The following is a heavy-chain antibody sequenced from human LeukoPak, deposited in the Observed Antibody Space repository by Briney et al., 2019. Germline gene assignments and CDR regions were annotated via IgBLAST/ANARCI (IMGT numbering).Heavy chain of an antibody. CDR1: GFTVSSNY. CDR2: IYSGGST. J-gene: IGHJ4*02. V-gene: IGHV3-53*01. D-gene: IGHD3-22*01. CDR3: AKRDRDYYDSSGYYRGL. Sequence: PGGSLRLSCAASGFTVSSNYMSWVRQAPGKGLEWVSVIYSGGSTYYADSVKGRFTISRDNSKNTLYLQMNSLRAEDTAVYYCAKRDRDYYDSSGYYRGLWGQGTLVTVSS.